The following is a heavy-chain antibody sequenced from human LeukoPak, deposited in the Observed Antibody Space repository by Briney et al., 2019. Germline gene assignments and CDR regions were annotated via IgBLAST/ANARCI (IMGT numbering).Heavy chain of an antibody. D-gene: IGHD2-2*02. CDR2: INPSGGST. J-gene: IGHJ3*02. V-gene: IGHV1-46*03. CDR1: GYTFTSYY. Sequence: ASVKVSCKASGYTFTSYYMHWVRQAPGQGLEWMGIINPSGGSTSYAQKFQGRVTMTRDTSTSTVYMELSSLRSEDTAVYYCAVYCSSTSCYRALSAFDIWGQGTMVTVSS. CDR3: AVYCSSTSCYRALSAFDI.